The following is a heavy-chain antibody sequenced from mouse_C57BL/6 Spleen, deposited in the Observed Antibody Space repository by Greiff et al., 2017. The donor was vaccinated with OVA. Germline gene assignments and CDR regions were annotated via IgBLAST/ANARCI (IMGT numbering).Heavy chain of an antibody. CDR2: ISYDGSN. D-gene: IGHD1-1*01. Sequence: EVKLLESGPGLVKPSQSLSLTCSVTGYSITSGYYWNWIRQFPGNKLEWMGYISYDGSNNYNPSLKNRISITRDTSKNQFFLKLNSVTTEDTATYYCASSPYYGSSPWFAYWGQGTLVTVSA. CDR1: GYSITSGYY. J-gene: IGHJ3*01. V-gene: IGHV3-6*01. CDR3: ASSPYYGSSPWFAY.